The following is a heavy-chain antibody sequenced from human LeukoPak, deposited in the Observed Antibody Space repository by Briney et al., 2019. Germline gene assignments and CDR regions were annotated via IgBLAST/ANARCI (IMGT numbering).Heavy chain of an antibody. CDR1: GFTITNYG. CDR2: ISPSGSPM. Sequence: GGSLRLSCAVSGFTITNYGMHWVRQAPGKGLEWVSYISPSGSPMYYADSVKGRFTISRDNAKNSLYLQINSLRVDDTAIYYCARDRYSHDVGLDYWGQGTLVTVSS. CDR3: ARDRYSHDVGLDY. J-gene: IGHJ4*02. V-gene: IGHV3-48*04. D-gene: IGHD3-22*01.